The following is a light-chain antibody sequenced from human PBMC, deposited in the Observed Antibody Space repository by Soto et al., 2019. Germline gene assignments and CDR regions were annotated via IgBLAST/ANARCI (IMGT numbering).Light chain of an antibody. CDR1: QSISSN. CDR3: QQYNNWPPWT. V-gene: IGKV3-15*01. J-gene: IGKJ1*01. CDR2: GAS. Sequence: EIVMTQSPATLSVSPGERATLSCRASQSISSNLAWYQQKPGQAPRVLIYGASTRATGIPARFSGSRSGTEFTLTISSLQSEDFAVYYYQQYNNWPPWTFGQGTKVEIK.